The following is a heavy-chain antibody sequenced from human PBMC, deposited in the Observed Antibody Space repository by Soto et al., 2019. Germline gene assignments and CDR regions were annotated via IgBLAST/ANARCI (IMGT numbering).Heavy chain of an antibody. Sequence: SVKVSVRASGYTFTDYYVHWVREAPGQGLEWMGWINPNSGVTKSAQKFQGRVTMTRDTSISTAYMELSRLRSDDTAVYYCARRKGDYYDSSGYHYYFDYWGQGTLVTVSS. D-gene: IGHD3-22*01. V-gene: IGHV1-2*02. J-gene: IGHJ4*02. CDR2: INPNSGVT. CDR3: ARRKGDYYDSSGYHYYFDY. CDR1: GYTFTDYY.